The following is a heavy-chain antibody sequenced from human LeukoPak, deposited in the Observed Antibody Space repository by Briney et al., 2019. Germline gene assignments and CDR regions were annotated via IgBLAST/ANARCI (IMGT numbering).Heavy chain of an antibody. J-gene: IGHJ4*02. V-gene: IGHV3-9*01. CDR3: ASGRSYDSSGPDY. CDR1: GFTFDDYA. D-gene: IGHD3-22*01. Sequence: GGSLRLSCAASGFTFDDYAMHWVRQAPGKGLEWASGISWNSGSIGYADSVKGRFTISRDNAKNSLYLQMNSLRAEDTALYYCASGRSYDSSGPDYRGQGTLVTVSS. CDR2: ISWNSGSI.